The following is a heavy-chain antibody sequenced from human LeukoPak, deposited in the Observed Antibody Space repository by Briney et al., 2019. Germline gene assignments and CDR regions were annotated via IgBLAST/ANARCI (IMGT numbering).Heavy chain of an antibody. CDR1: GFTFSSYA. Sequence: GGSLRLSCAASGFTFSSYAMSWVRQAPGKGLEWVSAISGSGGSIYYADSVKGRFTISRDNSKNTLYLQMNSLRAEDTAVYYCAKHYCSSTSCLDDAFDIWGQGTMVTVSS. V-gene: IGHV3-23*01. CDR3: AKHYCSSTSCLDDAFDI. CDR2: ISGSGGSI. J-gene: IGHJ3*02. D-gene: IGHD2-2*01.